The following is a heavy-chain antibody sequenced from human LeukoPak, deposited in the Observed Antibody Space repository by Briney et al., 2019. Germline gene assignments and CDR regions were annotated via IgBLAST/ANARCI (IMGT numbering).Heavy chain of an antibody. CDR2: MHSSGST. V-gene: IGHV4-38-2*02. CDR1: GYSISSGYF. J-gene: IGHJ4*02. CDR3: ARDIRIVGAALYFDY. D-gene: IGHD1-26*01. Sequence: SETLSLTCAVSGYSISSGYFWGWIRQPPGKGLEWIGCMHSSGSTTYNLSLKSRLTMSIDTSKNQLSLKMRSVTTADTAVYYCARDIRIVGAALYFDYWGQGTLVTVSS.